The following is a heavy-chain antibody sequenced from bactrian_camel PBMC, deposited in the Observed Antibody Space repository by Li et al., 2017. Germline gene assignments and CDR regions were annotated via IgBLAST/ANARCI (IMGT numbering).Heavy chain of an antibody. J-gene: IGHJ4*01. CDR3: APDPRGSAY. D-gene: IGHD3*01. CDR2: ISGSSNT. CDR1: GFTFSNHY. V-gene: IGHV3-2*01. Sequence: HVQLVESGGGSVQAGGSLRLSCAASGFTFSNHYMNWVRQAPGKGLEWVSSISGSSNTYYTNSVKGRFTIARDNIKNTVYLQMLSLKSEDTAVYHCAPDPRGSAYWGQGTQVT.